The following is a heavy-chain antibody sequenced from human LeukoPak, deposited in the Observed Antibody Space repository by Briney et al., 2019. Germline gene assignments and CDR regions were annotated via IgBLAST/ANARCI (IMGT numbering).Heavy chain of an antibody. Sequence: ASVKVSCKASGYTFTVYYMHWVRQAPGQGLEWMGWINPNSGGTNYAQKFQGWVTMTRDTSISTAYMELSRLRSDDTAVYYCARDQSLGGDHFDYWGQGTLVTVSS. CDR2: INPNSGGT. V-gene: IGHV1-2*04. D-gene: IGHD2-21*02. J-gene: IGHJ4*02. CDR1: GYTFTVYY. CDR3: ARDQSLGGDHFDY.